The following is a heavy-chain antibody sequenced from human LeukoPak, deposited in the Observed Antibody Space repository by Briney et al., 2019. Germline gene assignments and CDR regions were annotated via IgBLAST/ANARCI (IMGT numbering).Heavy chain of an antibody. CDR2: INHSGST. Sequence: SETLSLTCTVSGGSITTYYWTWIRQPPGKGLEWIGEINHSGSTNYNPSLKSRVTISVDTSKNQFSLKLSSVTAADTAVYYCAREGRWLQLKALDYWGQGTLVTVSS. CDR1: GGSITTYY. D-gene: IGHD5-24*01. V-gene: IGHV4-34*01. CDR3: AREGRWLQLKALDY. J-gene: IGHJ4*02.